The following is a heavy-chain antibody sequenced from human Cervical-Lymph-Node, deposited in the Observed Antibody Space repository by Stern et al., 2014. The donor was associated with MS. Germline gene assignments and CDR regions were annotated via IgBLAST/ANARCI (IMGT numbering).Heavy chain of an antibody. CDR1: GVSISSINW. V-gene: IGHV4-4*02. CDR3: ASHNGSYYRLFDY. CDR2: ISYSGNT. Sequence: QVQLVESGPGLVKPSGTLSLTCAVSGVSISSINWWSWVRQPPGKGLEYIGEISYSGNTDFDPSLKSRVTISVDTYKQQLSLKMPSVPAADTAVYYFASHNGSYYRLFDYWGQGTLVTVSS. D-gene: IGHD1-26*01. J-gene: IGHJ4*02.